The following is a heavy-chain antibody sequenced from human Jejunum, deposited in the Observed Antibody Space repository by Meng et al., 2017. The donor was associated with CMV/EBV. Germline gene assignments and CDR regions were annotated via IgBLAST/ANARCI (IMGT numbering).Heavy chain of an antibody. CDR3: LRDPHTRPEPFDY. Sequence: GSWKPSGTGSGINFIHWMHWVRQATVEGMGWITAGNNDAKTINYAESMNTRFTISRENAKNTLFRQMTSQGDAVTSISYRLRDPHTRPEPFDYWGQGTLVTVSS. CDR1: GINFIHW. CDR2: GNNDAKTI. V-gene: IGHV3-74*01. D-gene: IGHD6-25*01. J-gene: IGHJ4*02.